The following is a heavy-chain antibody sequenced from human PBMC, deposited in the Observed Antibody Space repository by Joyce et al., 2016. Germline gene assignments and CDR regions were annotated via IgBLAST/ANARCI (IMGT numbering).Heavy chain of an antibody. V-gene: IGHV3-23*01. Sequence: EVQLLDSGGGLVQPGGSLRRSCEASGFTFVNYAMTWVRQAPGKGLEWVSGISGRGESIYWADFVKGRFTISRDNSRNTVSLQLKSLRAEDTALYYCAKSSFSSSSRGYFDSWAQGTLVTVSS. J-gene: IGHJ4*02. CDR1: GFTFVNYA. D-gene: IGHD6-13*01. CDR3: AKSSFSSSSRGYFDS. CDR2: ISGRGESI.